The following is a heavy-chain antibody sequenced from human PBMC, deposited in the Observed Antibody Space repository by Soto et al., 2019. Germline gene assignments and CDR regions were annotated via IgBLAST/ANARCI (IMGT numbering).Heavy chain of an antibody. D-gene: IGHD3-22*01. CDR3: AISSGYADWFDP. CDR1: GGSISSGGYY. CDR2: IYYSGST. V-gene: IGHV4-31*03. Sequence: QVQLQESGPGLVKPSQTLSLTCTVSGGSISSGGYYWSWIRRHPGKGLEWIGYIYYSGSTYYNPSLKSRVTISVDTSKNQISLKLRSVTAADTAVYYCAISSGYADWFDPWGQGTLVTVSS. J-gene: IGHJ5*02.